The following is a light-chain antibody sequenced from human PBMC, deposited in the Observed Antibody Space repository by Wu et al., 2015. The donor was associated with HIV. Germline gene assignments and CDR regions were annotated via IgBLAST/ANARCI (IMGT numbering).Light chain of an antibody. V-gene: IGKV1-5*03. J-gene: IGKJ2*01. CDR2: KTS. CDR1: QSINNW. CDR3: QQYNSYSPYT. Sequence: DIQMTQSPSTLSASVGDRVTITCRASQSINNWLAWYQHKPGKAPKLLIYKTSSLVSGVPSRFSGSGSGTEFTLTISSLQPDDFATYYCQQYNSYSPYTFGQGTKLVIK.